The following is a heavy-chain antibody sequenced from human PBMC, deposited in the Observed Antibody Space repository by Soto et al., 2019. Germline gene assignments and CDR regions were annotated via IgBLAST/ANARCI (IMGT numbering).Heavy chain of an antibody. CDR3: ARACSGGSCYYYYGMDV. Sequence: ASVKVSCKASGGTFSSYAISWVRQAPGQGLEWMGGIIPIFGTANYAQKFQGRVTITADESTSTAYMELSSLRSEDTAVYYCARACSGGSCYYYYGMDVWGQGTTVTVSS. CDR1: GGTFSSYA. CDR2: IIPIFGTA. J-gene: IGHJ6*02. D-gene: IGHD2-15*01. V-gene: IGHV1-69*13.